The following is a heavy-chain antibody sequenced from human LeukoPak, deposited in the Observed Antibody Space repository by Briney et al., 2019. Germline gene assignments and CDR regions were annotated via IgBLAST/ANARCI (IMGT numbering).Heavy chain of an antibody. CDR3: ARDPIVQAGYYYGMDV. D-gene: IGHD2/OR15-2a*01. J-gene: IGHJ6*02. Sequence: ASVTVSCTASGYTFTAYYIHWVRQAPGQGLGWMGWINPNSGATNYAQNFQGRVTMTADTSISTAYLDLSRLRSDDSAVYYCARDPIVQAGYYYGMDVWGQGTTVTVSS. V-gene: IGHV1-2*02. CDR2: INPNSGAT. CDR1: GYTFTAYY.